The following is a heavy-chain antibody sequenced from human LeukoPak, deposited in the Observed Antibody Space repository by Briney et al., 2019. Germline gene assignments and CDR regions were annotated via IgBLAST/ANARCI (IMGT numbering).Heavy chain of an antibody. CDR1: GFTFSSYA. CDR2: FLSDGSRT. Sequence: GGSLRLSCAASGFTFSSYAMHWVRQGPGKGLVWVSRFLSDGSRTTYADSVKGRFTISGDNAKNTLYLQMNSLRAEDTAVYYCARVGDYGSGFDFWGQGTLVTVSS. D-gene: IGHD3-10*01. J-gene: IGHJ4*02. V-gene: IGHV3-74*01. CDR3: ARVGDYGSGFDF.